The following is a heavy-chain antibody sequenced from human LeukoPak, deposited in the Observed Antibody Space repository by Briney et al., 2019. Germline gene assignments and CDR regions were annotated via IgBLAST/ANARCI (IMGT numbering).Heavy chain of an antibody. J-gene: IGHJ5*02. Sequence: PGRSLRLSCAASGFTFSDYGMHWVRQAPGKGLEWVAVISYDGSNKYCADSVKGRFTISRDNSKNTLYLQMNSLRAEDTAVYYCAKSLGSGSYYAPSWFDPWGQGTLVTVSS. CDR3: AKSLGSGSYYAPSWFDP. CDR1: GFTFSDYG. V-gene: IGHV3-30*18. D-gene: IGHD3-10*01. CDR2: ISYDGSNK.